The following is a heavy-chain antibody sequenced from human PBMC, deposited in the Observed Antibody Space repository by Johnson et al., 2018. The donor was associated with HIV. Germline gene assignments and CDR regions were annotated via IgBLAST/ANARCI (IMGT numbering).Heavy chain of an antibody. D-gene: IGHD1-26*01. J-gene: IGHJ3*02. CDR2: INWNGGST. CDR1: GLTFDDYG. CDR3: ARSRGGSSEDAFDI. V-gene: IGHV3-20*04. Sequence: VQLVESGGGVVRPGGSLSLSCAAPGLTFDDYGMSWVRQAPGKGMEWVSGINWNGGSTGYADYVKGGFTISRDNAKNSLYLQMNSLRAEDTAFYYCARSRGGSSEDAFDIWGQGTMVTVSA.